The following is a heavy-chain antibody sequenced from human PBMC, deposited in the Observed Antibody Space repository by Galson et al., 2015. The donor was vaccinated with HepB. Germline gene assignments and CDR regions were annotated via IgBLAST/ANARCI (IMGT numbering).Heavy chain of an antibody. D-gene: IGHD2-2*02. Sequence: SVKVSCKASGYTFTSYYMHWVRQAPGQGLEWMGIINPSGGSTSYAQKFQGRVTMTRDTSTSTAYMELSSLRSEDTAVYYCARRSCSSTSCYTDWYFDLWGRGTLVTVSS. CDR1: GYTFTSYY. J-gene: IGHJ2*01. CDR3: ARRSCSSTSCYTDWYFDL. CDR2: INPSGGST. V-gene: IGHV1-46*01.